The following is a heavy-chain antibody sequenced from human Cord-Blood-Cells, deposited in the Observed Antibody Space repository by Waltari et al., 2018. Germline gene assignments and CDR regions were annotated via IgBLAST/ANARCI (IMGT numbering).Heavy chain of an antibody. D-gene: IGHD2-2*01. CDR3: ATASPLCSSTSCYYYYGMDV. J-gene: IGHJ6*02. Sequence: QLQLQESGPGLVKPSETLSLTCTVSGGSISSSSYYWGWLRQPPGKGLEWIGGIYYGGSTYYNPSLKSRVTISVDTSKNQFSLKLSSVTAADTAVYYCATASPLCSSTSCYYYYGMDVWGQGTTVTVSS. CDR1: GGSISSSSYY. V-gene: IGHV4-39*01. CDR2: IYYGGST.